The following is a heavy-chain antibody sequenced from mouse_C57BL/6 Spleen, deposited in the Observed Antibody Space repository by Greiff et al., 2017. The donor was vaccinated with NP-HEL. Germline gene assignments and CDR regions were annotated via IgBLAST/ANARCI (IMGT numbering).Heavy chain of an antibody. D-gene: IGHD1-1*01. CDR1: GFTFSSYA. J-gene: IGHJ3*01. CDR2: ISDGGSYT. Sequence: EVQRVESGGGLVKPGGSLKLSCAASGFTFSSYAMSWVRQTPEKRLEWVATISDGGSYTYYPDNVKGRFTISRDNAKNNLYLQMSHLKSEDTAMYYWAREGGDYDGSSYGFAYWGQGTLVTVSA. CDR3: AREGGDYDGSSYGFAY. V-gene: IGHV5-4*01.